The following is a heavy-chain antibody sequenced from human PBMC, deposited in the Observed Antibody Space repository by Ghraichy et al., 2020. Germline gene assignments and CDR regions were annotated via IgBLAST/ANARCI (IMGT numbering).Heavy chain of an antibody. CDR2: ISAYNGNT. CDR3: ARDHLPRVSGVVTTYFDY. V-gene: IGHV1-18*04. CDR1: GYTFTSYG. D-gene: IGHD4-23*01. Sequence: ASVKVSCKASGYTFTSYGISWVRQTPGQGLEWMGWISAYNGNTNYAQKLQGRVTMTTDTSTSTAYMELRSLRSDDTAVYYCARDHLPRVSGVVTTYFDYWGQGTLVTVSS. J-gene: IGHJ4*02.